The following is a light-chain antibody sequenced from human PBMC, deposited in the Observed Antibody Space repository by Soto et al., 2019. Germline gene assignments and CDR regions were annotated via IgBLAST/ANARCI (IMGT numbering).Light chain of an antibody. CDR2: GAS. Sequence: DIVLTQSPGTLSLSPGERATLSCRASQTVLNNYLTWYQQKPGQAPRRLIFGASFRATGIPDRFSGSGSGTDLTLTISRLEPEDFAMYYCLHHGSSLWTFGQGTKV. CDR3: LHHGSSLWT. CDR1: QTVLNNY. V-gene: IGKV3-20*01. J-gene: IGKJ1*01.